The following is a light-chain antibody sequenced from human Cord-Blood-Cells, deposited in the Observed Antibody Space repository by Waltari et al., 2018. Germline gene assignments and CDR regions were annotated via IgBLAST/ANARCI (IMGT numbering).Light chain of an antibody. V-gene: IGKV1-5*01. CDR2: EAS. Sequence: DIQMTQSPSTLSASVGERVTITCRASQSISSWLAWYQQKPGQAPKRLIYEASSLESGVPARFSGSGSGTEFTLTISSLQPDDFAAYYCQQYNSYIFTFGPGTKVDIK. CDR1: QSISSW. J-gene: IGKJ3*01. CDR3: QQYNSYIFT.